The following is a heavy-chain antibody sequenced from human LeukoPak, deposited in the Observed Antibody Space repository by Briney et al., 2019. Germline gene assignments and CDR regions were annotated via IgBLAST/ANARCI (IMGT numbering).Heavy chain of an antibody. D-gene: IGHD3-22*01. V-gene: IGHV4-59*08. J-gene: IGHJ3*02. Sequence: SETLSLTCTVSGGSISSYYWSWIRQPPGKGLEWIGYIYYSGSTNYNPSLKSRVTISVDTSKNQFSLKLSSVTAADTAVYYCARPSSGYYYAGAFDIWGQGTMVTVSS. CDR2: IYYSGST. CDR1: GGSISSYY. CDR3: ARPSSGYYYAGAFDI.